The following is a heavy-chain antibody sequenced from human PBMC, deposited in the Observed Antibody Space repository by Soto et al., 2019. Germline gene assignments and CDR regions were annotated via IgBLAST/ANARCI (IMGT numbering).Heavy chain of an antibody. CDR2: IIPIFGTT. D-gene: IGHD4-17*01. CDR1: GGTFSSYA. V-gene: IGHV1-69*06. CDR3: ARATTGGDRPDY. J-gene: IGHJ4*02. Sequence: QVQLVQSGAEVKKPGSSVKVSCKASGGTFSSYAVSWVRQAPGQGLEWMGGIIPIFGTTNYAQKFQGRVTITADKSPSTAYMELSSLRSEDTAVYYCARATTGGDRPDYWGQGTLVTVSS.